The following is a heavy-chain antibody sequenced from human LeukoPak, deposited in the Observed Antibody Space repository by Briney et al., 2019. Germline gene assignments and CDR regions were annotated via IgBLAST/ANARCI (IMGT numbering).Heavy chain of an antibody. CDR3: AVMWMATITRALEPFDY. J-gene: IGHJ4*02. CDR1: GGTFSSYA. D-gene: IGHD5-24*01. V-gene: IGHV1-69*13. Sequence: GASVKVSCKASGGTFSSYAISWVRQAPGQGLEWMGGIIPIFGTANYAQKFQGRVTITADESTSTAYMELSSLRSEDTAVYYCAVMWMATITRALEPFDYWGQGTLVTVSS. CDR2: IIPIFGTA.